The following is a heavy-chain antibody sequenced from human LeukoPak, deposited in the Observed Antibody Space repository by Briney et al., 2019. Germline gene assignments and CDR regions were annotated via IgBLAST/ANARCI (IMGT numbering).Heavy chain of an antibody. J-gene: IGHJ6*02. CDR3: ARDLWFGDYYYYGMDV. CDR2: IYYSGST. D-gene: IGHD3-10*01. Sequence: KSSETLSLTCTVSGGSISSYYWSWIRQPPGKGLEWIGYIYYSGSTNYNPSLKSRVTISVDTSKNQFSLKLSSVTAADTAVYYCARDLWFGDYYYYGMDVWGQGTTVTVSS. CDR1: GGSISSYY. V-gene: IGHV4-59*01.